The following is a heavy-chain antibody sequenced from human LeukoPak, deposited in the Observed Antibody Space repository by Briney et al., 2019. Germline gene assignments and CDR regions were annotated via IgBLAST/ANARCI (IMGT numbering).Heavy chain of an antibody. CDR3: ARVEAGDYFDC. D-gene: IGHD1-1*01. V-gene: IGHV4-38-2*02. J-gene: IGHJ4*02. CDR2: IYHSGSA. Sequence: SETLSLTCTVSSYSISSGYYWGWIRQPPGKGLEWIESIYHSGSAYYNPSLKSRVTISVDTSKNQFSLKLSSVTAADTAVYYCARVEAGDYFDCWGQGALVTVSS. CDR1: SYSISSGYY.